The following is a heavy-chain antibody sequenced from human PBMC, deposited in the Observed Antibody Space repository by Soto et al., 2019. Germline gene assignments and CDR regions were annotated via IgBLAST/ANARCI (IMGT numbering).Heavy chain of an antibody. CDR2: IIPIFGTA. CDR3: ASLVENGDYVYYYYYGMDV. J-gene: IGHJ6*02. D-gene: IGHD4-17*01. Sequence: QVQLVQSGAEVKKPGSSVKVSCKASGGTFSSYAISWVRQAPGQGLEWMGGIIPIFGTANYAQKFQGRVTITADKSTSTAYMELSSLRSEDTAVYYCASLVENGDYVYYYYYGMDVWGQGTTVTVSS. CDR1: GGTFSSYA. V-gene: IGHV1-69*06.